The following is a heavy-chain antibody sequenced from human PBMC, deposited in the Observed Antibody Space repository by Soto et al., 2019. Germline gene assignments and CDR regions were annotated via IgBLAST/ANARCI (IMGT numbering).Heavy chain of an antibody. V-gene: IGHV6-1*01. D-gene: IGHD6-19*01. CDR1: GDSVSSNSAA. CDR2: TYYRSRWYN. J-gene: IGHJ6*02. CDR3: VRVGVAGELDV. Sequence: SQTLSLTCAISGDSVSSNSAAWHWIRQSPSRGLEWLGRTYYRSRWYNDYTISVKSRITINPDTSRNQFSLHLNSVTPDDTAVYYCVRVGVAGELDVWGQGTTVTVSS.